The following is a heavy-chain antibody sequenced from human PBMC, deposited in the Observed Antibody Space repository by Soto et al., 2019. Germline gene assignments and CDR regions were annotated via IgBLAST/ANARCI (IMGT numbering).Heavy chain of an antibody. CDR3: AREEGLLNWFDP. Sequence: EVQLVESGGGLVQPGGSLRLSCAASGFTFSSYSMNWVRQAPGKGLEWVSYISSSSSTIYYADSVKGRFTISRDNAKNSLYRQMNSRRAEDTAVDYCAREEGLLNWFDPWGQGTRVTVSS. CDR1: GFTFSSYS. CDR2: ISSSSSTI. D-gene: IGHD1-26*01. V-gene: IGHV3-48*01. J-gene: IGHJ5*02.